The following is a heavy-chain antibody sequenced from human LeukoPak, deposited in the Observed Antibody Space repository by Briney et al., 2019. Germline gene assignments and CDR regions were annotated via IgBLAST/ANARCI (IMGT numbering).Heavy chain of an antibody. J-gene: IGHJ6*03. Sequence: GGSLRLSCAASEFTFSSYSMNWVRQAPGKGLEWVSYISSSSSTIYCADSVKGRLTITRDNVKNSLYLQMNSLRAEDTAVYYCARELSGYCSSTSCTAQTYYYYMDVWGKGTTVTVSS. D-gene: IGHD2-2*03. V-gene: IGHV3-48*04. CDR1: EFTFSSYS. CDR3: ARELSGYCSSTSCTAQTYYYYMDV. CDR2: ISSSSSTI.